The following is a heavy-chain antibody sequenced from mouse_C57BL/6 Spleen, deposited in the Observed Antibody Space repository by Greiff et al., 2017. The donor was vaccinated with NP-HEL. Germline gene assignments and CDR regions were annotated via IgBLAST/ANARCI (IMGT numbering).Heavy chain of an antibody. J-gene: IGHJ1*03. CDR2: ISYSGST. CDR1: GYSITSDY. D-gene: IGHD1-1*01. CDR3: ARYHYYGSSSNWYFDV. Sequence: EVQLQESGPGLAKPSQTLSLPCSVTGYSITSDYWNWIRKFPGNKLEYMGYISYSGSTYYNPSLKSRISITRDTSKNQYYLQLNSVTTEDTATYYCARYHYYGSSSNWYFDVWGTGTTVTVSS. V-gene: IGHV3-8*01.